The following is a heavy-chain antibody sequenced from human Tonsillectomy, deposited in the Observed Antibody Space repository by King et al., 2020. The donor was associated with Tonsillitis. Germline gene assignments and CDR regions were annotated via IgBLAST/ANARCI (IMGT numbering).Heavy chain of an antibody. V-gene: IGHV3-74*01. Sequence: VQLVESGGGLVQPGGSLRLSCAASGFTFSNYWMHWVRHTPGKGLVWVSRIISDESSTNYADSVKGRFTISRDNAKNTLYLQMNSLRAEETAVYYCARGGAGGCLDSWGQGTLVTVSS. D-gene: IGHD2-15*01. CDR2: IISDESST. CDR1: GFTFSNYW. CDR3: ARGGAGGCLDS. J-gene: IGHJ4*02.